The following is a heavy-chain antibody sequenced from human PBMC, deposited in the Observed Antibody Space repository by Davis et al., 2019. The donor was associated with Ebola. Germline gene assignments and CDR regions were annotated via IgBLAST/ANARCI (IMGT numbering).Heavy chain of an antibody. CDR3: ARGTRVIGSTRGATDY. D-gene: IGHD1-1*01. CDR1: GYIFTDNY. V-gene: IGHV1-2*02. Sequence: AASVKVSCKASGYIFTDNYIHWVRQAPGQGLEWMGWINPHIGGRNYAQKFEDRVTMTRDTSINTAYMELSRLRSDDTAVFYCARGTRVIGSTRGATDYWGQGTLVTVSS. J-gene: IGHJ4*02. CDR2: INPHIGGR.